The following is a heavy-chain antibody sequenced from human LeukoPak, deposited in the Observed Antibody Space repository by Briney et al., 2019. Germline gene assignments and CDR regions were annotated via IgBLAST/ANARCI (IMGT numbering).Heavy chain of an antibody. D-gene: IGHD7-27*01. V-gene: IGHV1-69*05. Sequence: SVKVSCKASGGTFSSYAISWVRQAPGQGLEWMGGIIPIFGTANYAQKFQGRVTMTTDTSTSTAYMELRSLRSDDTAVYYCARGWGNYYYYMDVWGKGTTVTVSS. CDR2: IIPIFGTA. CDR1: GGTFSSYA. J-gene: IGHJ6*03. CDR3: ARGWGNYYYYMDV.